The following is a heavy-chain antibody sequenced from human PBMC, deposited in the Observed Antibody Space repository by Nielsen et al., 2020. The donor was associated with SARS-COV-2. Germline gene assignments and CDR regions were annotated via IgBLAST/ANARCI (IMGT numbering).Heavy chain of an antibody. Sequence: SETLSLTCSVTGDYIRSDNYYWGWIRQPPGKGLEWIGSIYHSGSTFYSPSLKSRVTISEDPSKNQFSLKLSAVTAADTAVYYCARHNWKDDYYYYYMDVWGKGTTVTVSS. CDR1: GDYIRSDNYY. CDR2: IYHSGST. D-gene: IGHD1-1*01. V-gene: IGHV4-39*01. J-gene: IGHJ6*03. CDR3: ARHNWKDDYYYYYMDV.